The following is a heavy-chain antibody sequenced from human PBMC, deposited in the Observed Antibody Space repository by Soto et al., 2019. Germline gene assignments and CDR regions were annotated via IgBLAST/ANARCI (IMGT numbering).Heavy chain of an antibody. D-gene: IGHD3-10*01. CDR2: TYYRSKWYN. V-gene: IGHV6-1*01. CDR1: GDSVSSNSAA. Sequence: KQSQTLSLPCAISGDSVSSNSAAWNWIRQSPSRGLEWLGRTYYRSKWYNDYAVSVKSRITINPNTSNHQFTLQLNSVTPEDTAVYYCARVAARIGEFDYWGQGTLVTVSS. CDR3: ARVAARIGEFDY. J-gene: IGHJ4*02.